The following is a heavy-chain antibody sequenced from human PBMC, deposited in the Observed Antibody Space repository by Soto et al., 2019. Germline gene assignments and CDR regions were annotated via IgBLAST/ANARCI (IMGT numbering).Heavy chain of an antibody. Sequence: GGSLRLSCAASGFTFSSYGMHWVRQAPGKGLEWVAVISYDGSNKYYADSVKGRFTISRDNSKNTLYLQMNSLRAEDTAVYYCAKAVMKTGYGYYFDYWGQGTLVTVSS. CDR1: GFTFSSYG. J-gene: IGHJ4*02. CDR2: ISYDGSNK. D-gene: IGHD5-12*01. CDR3: AKAVMKTGYGYYFDY. V-gene: IGHV3-30*18.